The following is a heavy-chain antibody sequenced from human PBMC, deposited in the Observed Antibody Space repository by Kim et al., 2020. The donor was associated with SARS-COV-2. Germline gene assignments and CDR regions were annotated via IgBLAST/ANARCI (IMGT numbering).Heavy chain of an antibody. D-gene: IGHD3-22*01. J-gene: IGHJ4*02. CDR3: ATTYYYDSSGYYNFDY. V-gene: IGHV1-24*01. Sequence: ASVKVSCKVSGYTLTELSMHWVRQAPGKGLEWMGGFDPEDGETIYAQKFQGRVTMTEDTSTDTAYMELSSLRSEDTAVYYCATTYYYDSSGYYNFDYWGQGTLVTVSS. CDR1: GYTLTELS. CDR2: FDPEDGET.